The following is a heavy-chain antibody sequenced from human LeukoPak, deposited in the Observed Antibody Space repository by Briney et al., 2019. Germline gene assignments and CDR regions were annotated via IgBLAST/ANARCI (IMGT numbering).Heavy chain of an antibody. D-gene: IGHD6-19*01. CDR3: AKGIAVAGPSYYFDY. CDR1: GFTFSSYS. J-gene: IGHJ4*02. V-gene: IGHV3-66*01. Sequence: GGSLRLSCAASGFTFSSYSMNWVRQAPGKGLEWVSLIYSGGSTYYADSVKGRFTISRDNSKNTLYLQMNSLRAEDTAVYYCAKGIAVAGPSYYFDYWGQGTLVTVPS. CDR2: IYSGGST.